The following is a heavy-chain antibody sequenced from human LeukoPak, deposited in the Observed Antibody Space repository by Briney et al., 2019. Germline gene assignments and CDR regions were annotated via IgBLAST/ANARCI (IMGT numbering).Heavy chain of an antibody. D-gene: IGHD1-26*01. V-gene: IGHV3-23*01. J-gene: IGHJ3*02. CDR3: ARVSGIRGSFDI. CDR1: GFTFSSYA. CDR2: ISGSGGST. Sequence: LPGGSLRLSCTASGFTFSSYAMSWVRQAPGKGLEWVSAISGSGGSTYYADSVKGRFTISRDNSKNTLYLQMNSLRAEDTAVYYCARVSGIRGSFDIWGQGTMVTVSS.